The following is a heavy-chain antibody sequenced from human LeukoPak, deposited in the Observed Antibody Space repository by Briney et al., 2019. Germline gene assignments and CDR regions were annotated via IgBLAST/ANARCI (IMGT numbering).Heavy chain of an antibody. D-gene: IGHD3-22*01. CDR1: GFTFSSYS. CDR3: ARDNRKYYYDSSGSAAFDI. Sequence: GGSLRLSCAASGFTFSSYSMNWVRQAPGKGLEWVANIKQDGSEKYYVDSVKGRFTISRDNAKNSLYLQMNSLRAEDTAVYYCARDNRKYYYDSSGSAAFDIWGQGTMVTVSS. CDR2: IKQDGSEK. V-gene: IGHV3-7*01. J-gene: IGHJ3*02.